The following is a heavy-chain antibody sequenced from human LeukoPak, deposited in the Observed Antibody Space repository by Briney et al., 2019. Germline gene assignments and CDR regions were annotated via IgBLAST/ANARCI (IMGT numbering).Heavy chain of an antibody. CDR2: INNSGRT. Sequence: PSETLSLSCAVYGGSFNDYYWTWIRQPPGKGLEWIGEINNSGRTNYNPSLNSRVTMSVDTSKKQYSLRLTSVTAADTATYYCARWRYNYGYYDSWGQGTLVSVSS. CDR3: ARWRYNYGYYDS. V-gene: IGHV4-34*01. J-gene: IGHJ4*02. D-gene: IGHD5-18*01. CDR1: GGSFNDYY.